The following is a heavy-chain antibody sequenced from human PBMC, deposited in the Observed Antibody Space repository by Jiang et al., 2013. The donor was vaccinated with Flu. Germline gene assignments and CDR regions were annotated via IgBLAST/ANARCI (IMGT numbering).Heavy chain of an antibody. CDR2: INTNTGNP. Sequence: SGSELKKPGAVSEGSCKASGYTFTSYAMNWVRQAPGQGLEWMGWINTNTGNPTYAQGFTGRFVFSLDTSVSTAYLQISSLKAEDTAVYYCARTAGSTMVRGADIWGQGTMVTVSS. V-gene: IGHV7-4-1*02. D-gene: IGHD3-10*01. CDR1: GYTFTSYA. J-gene: IGHJ3*02. CDR3: ARTAGSTMVRGADI.